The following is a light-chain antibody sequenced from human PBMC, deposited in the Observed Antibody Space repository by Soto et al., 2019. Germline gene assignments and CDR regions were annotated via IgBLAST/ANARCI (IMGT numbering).Light chain of an antibody. J-gene: IGLJ2*01. CDR1: SSDVGGYNY. CDR2: DVS. V-gene: IGLV2-14*03. Sequence: QSVLTQPASVSGSPGQSITISCTGTSSDVGGYNYVSWYQQHPGKAPKLMIYDVSYRPSGVSNRFSGSKSGNTASLTISGLQAEDEADYYCSLYTSSSTLFGGGTKLTVL. CDR3: SLYTSSSTL.